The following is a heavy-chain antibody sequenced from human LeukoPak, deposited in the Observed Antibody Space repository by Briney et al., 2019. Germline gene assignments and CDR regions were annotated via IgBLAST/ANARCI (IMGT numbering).Heavy chain of an antibody. CDR2: IWYDGSNK. V-gene: IGHV3-33*01. CDR1: GFTFSGYG. CDR3: ARDHPTVTTGWDY. J-gene: IGHJ4*02. D-gene: IGHD4-17*01. Sequence: GGSLRLSCAASGFTFSGYGKYWVRQAPGKGLEWVAVIWYDGSNKYYADSVKGRFTISRDNSKNTLYLQMNSLRAEDTAVYYCARDHPTVTTGWDYWGQGTLVTVSS.